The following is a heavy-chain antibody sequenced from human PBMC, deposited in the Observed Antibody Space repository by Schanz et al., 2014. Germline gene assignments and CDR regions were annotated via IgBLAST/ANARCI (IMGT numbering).Heavy chain of an antibody. Sequence: QVQLVQSGAEVKKPGASVKVSCKASGYTFTSDSMHWVRQAPGQGLEWMGMINPTGGSTTYAQRFQGRVTTTRDTSTSAVYMELSSLTSEDTSVYYCSRDGVDAAAGGNYWGQGTPVTVSS. V-gene: IGHV1-46*03. J-gene: IGHJ4*02. CDR2: INPTGGST. CDR1: GYTFTSDS. D-gene: IGHD6-13*01. CDR3: SRDGVDAAAGGNY.